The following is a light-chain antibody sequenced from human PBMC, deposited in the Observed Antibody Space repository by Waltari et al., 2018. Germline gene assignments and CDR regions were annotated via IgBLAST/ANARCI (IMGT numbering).Light chain of an antibody. V-gene: IGKV3-20*01. J-gene: IGKJ4*01. Sequence: LLTHSPGTLSLSPGASATLSCRASQTITGSWLTWFQQKPGQPPMLLSYGASTRVTGIPDRFSGSGSGTDFTLTISRLEPEDFAVYYCQQYDASSVTFGGGTKVEIK. CDR1: QTITGSW. CDR2: GAS. CDR3: QQYDASSVT.